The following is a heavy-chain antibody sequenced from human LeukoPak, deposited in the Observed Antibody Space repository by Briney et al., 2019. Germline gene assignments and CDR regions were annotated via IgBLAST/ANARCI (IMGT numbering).Heavy chain of an antibody. Sequence: ASVTVSSTVSGYTLTELSMHWVRQAPGKGREWMGGFDPEDVETIYAKQFQGRVTMTEATSTDTAYMELSSLRSAATAVYSCATDPRGEPHCDFGGQGPLVTVPS. CDR1: GYTLTELS. J-gene: IGHJ4*02. V-gene: IGHV1-24*01. D-gene: IGHD3-16*01. CDR3: ATDPRGEPHCDF. CDR2: FDPEDVET.